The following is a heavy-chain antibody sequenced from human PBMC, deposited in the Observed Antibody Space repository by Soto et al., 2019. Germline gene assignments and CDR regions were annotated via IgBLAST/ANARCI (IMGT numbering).Heavy chain of an antibody. CDR1: GGSFSSYY. D-gene: IGHD4-17*01. Sequence: SETLSLTCAVYGGSFSSYYWTWIRQPTGKGLEWIGEINHSGSTNYTPSLKSRVTISVDTSKNQFSLKLSSVTAADTAVYYCAREGTYGAPSHWYFDLWGRGTLVTVSS. CDR2: INHSGST. V-gene: IGHV4-34*01. CDR3: AREGTYGAPSHWYFDL. J-gene: IGHJ2*01.